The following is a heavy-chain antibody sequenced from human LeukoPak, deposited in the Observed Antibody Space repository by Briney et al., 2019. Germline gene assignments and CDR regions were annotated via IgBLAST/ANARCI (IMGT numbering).Heavy chain of an antibody. CDR1: GGSFSGYY. J-gene: IGHJ6*04. Sequence: PSETLSLTCAVYGGSFSGYYWSWIRQPPGKGLEWIGEINHSGSTNYNPSLKSRVTISVDTSKNQFSLKLSSVTAADTAVCYCARDPRYCSGGSCYASRKAPYGMDVWGKGTTVTVSS. D-gene: IGHD2-15*01. CDR3: ARDPRYCSGGSCYASRKAPYGMDV. V-gene: IGHV4-34*01. CDR2: INHSGST.